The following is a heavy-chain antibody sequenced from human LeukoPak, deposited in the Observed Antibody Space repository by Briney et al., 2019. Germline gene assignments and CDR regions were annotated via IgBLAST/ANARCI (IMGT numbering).Heavy chain of an antibody. CDR1: GASISSTSYY. CDR3: GRFHNGNNYAIDI. J-gene: IGHJ3*02. CDR2: TYYRGTT. V-gene: IGHV4-39*07. Sequence: SETLSLTCTVSGASISSTSYYWGWIRQPPGKGLEWIGSTYYRGTTYYNPSLKSRVTISVDTSKNQFSLQLSSVTAADTAVYYCGRFHNGNNYAIDIWGQGTIVTVSS. D-gene: IGHD5-24*01.